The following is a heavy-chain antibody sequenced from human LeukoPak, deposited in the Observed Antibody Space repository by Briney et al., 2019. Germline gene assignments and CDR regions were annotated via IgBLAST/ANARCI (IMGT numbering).Heavy chain of an antibody. V-gene: IGHV3-20*01. D-gene: IGHD1-26*01. CDR1: GFTFDDYG. Sequence: GGSLRLSCAASGFTFDDYGMSWVRQAPGKGLEWVSGINWNGGSTGYADSVKGRFTISRDNAKNSLYLQMNSLRAEDTALYHCARDGLYSGSYFLSRGYYYYMDVWGKGTTVTVSS. CDR3: ARDGLYSGSYFLSRGYYYYMDV. J-gene: IGHJ6*03. CDR2: INWNGGST.